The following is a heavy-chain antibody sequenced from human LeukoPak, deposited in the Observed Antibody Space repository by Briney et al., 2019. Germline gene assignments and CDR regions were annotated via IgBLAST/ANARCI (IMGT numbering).Heavy chain of an antibody. CDR3: ARDERLSIDY. J-gene: IGHJ4*02. D-gene: IGHD2-21*02. CDR2: IRYDGSNK. CDR1: GFTFSSYG. Sequence: GGSLRLSCAASGFTFSSYGMHWVRQAPGKGLEWVAFIRYDGSNKYYADSVKGRFTISRDNSKNTLYLQMNSLRAEDTAVYYCARDERLSIDYWGQGTLVTVSS. V-gene: IGHV3-30*02.